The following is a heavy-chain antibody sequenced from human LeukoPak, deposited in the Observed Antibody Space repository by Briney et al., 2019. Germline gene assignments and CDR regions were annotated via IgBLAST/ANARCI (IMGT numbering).Heavy chain of an antibody. CDR1: GFTFSSHD. CDR3: VRDMTARSWHAFDS. D-gene: IGHD6-13*01. J-gene: IGHJ4*02. V-gene: IGHV3-48*03. Sequence: GGSLRLSCAASGFTFSSHDMDWVRQAPGKGLEWISHITTSSDDTHYADSVKGRFIISRDNVKDSLYLQMNSLRAEDTAVYYCVRDMTARSWHAFDSWGRGTLVIVSS. CDR2: ITTSSDDT.